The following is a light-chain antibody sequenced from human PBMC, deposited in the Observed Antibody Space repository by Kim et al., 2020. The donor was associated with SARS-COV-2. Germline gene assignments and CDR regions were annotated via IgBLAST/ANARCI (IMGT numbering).Light chain of an antibody. J-gene: IGLJ2*01. V-gene: IGLV3-19*01. CDR1: ILISYS. Sequence: VALRPPVRITRQGDILISYSTTWYQQKPGQAPIVVDYGNNRRPSGIPGRFSGSSSGNTASLTIAGTQAGDEADYYCNSRDDNDYVLFGGGTQLTVL. CDR3: NSRDDNDYVL. CDR2: GNN.